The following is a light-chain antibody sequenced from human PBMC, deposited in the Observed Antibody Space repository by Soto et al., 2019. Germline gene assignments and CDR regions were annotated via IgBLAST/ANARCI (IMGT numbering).Light chain of an antibody. J-gene: IGKJ5*01. CDR2: GAS. V-gene: IGKV3-15*01. Sequence: ELVMTQSPATLSVAPGERATLSCRASQSISTFLAWYQQKPGQAPRLLIYGASTRATGIPARFSGSGSGTEFTLTISSLQSEDFAVYYCQQRSNWPITFGQGTRLEIK. CDR1: QSISTF. CDR3: QQRSNWPIT.